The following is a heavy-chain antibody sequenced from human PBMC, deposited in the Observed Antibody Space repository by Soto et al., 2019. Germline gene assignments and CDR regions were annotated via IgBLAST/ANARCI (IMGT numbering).Heavy chain of an antibody. Sequence: QVQLQESGPGLVKPSQTLSLTCTVSGGSISSGGYYWSWIRQHPGKGLEWIGYICYSGSTYYNPSPQRRLTISVDTSKNQFSLKLSSVTAADTAVYYCARERDSSSSAWFDPWGQGTLVTVSS. D-gene: IGHD6-13*01. CDR2: ICYSGST. V-gene: IGHV4-31*03. CDR3: ARERDSSSSAWFDP. J-gene: IGHJ5*02. CDR1: GGSISSGGYY.